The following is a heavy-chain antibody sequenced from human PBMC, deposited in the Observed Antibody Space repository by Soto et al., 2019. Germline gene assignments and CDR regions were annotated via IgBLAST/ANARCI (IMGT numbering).Heavy chain of an antibody. J-gene: IGHJ6*02. CDR1: GGSISSGGYS. CDR3: ASETSGDRGGMDV. Sequence: QLQLKESGSGLVKPSQTLSLTCAVYGGSISSGGYSWRWIRQPPGKGREWLGYIYHRGSTYYNPSLNSQVTISVDRSKNQCSLKLSSVTAADTAVYYCASETSGDRGGMDVWGQGTTVTVS. V-gene: IGHV4-30-2*01. D-gene: IGHD1-26*01. CDR2: IYHRGST.